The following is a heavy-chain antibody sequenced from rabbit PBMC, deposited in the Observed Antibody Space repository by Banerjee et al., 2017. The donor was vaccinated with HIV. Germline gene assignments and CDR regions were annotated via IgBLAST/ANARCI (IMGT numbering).Heavy chain of an antibody. CDR2: IVTGSGTT. CDR1: GFDFSSYYM. J-gene: IGHJ4*01. Sequence: QEQLVESGGGLVQPGGSLKLSCKASGFDFSSYYMSWVRQAPGKGLEWIACIVTGSGTTYYASWAKGRFTISKTSSTTVTLQMTSLTAADTATYFCVRDLGGSSDLWGPGTLVTVS. D-gene: IGHD8-1*01. CDR3: VRDLGGSSDL. V-gene: IGHV1S45*01.